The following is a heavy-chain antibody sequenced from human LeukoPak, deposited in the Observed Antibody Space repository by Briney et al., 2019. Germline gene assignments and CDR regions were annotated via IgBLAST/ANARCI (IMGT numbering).Heavy chain of an antibody. CDR2: IYYTGNT. D-gene: IGHD3-10*01. CDR1: GGSISTYF. CDR3: AGARGGAYAFAFAS. Sequence: SDTLSLTCTVSGGSISTYFWSWIRQPPGKGLECIGYIYYTGNTNYSPSLRNRVTISVDASKNQFSLTLISVPAADTALYFCAGARGGAYAFAFASWGQGTLVTASS. V-gene: IGHV4-59*07. J-gene: IGHJ4*02.